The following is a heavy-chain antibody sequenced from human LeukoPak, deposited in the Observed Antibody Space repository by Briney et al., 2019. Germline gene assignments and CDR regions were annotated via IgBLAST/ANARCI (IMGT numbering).Heavy chain of an antibody. J-gene: IGHJ4*02. V-gene: IGHV1-18*01. Sequence: ASVKVSCKTSGYTFSRYDISWVRQAPGQGLEWVGWISAYNGNTNYAQKLQGRVSMTTDTSTRTAYMELRSLTSGDTAVYYCARVKDGYTSDYWGPGTLVSVSS. D-gene: IGHD5-24*01. CDR1: GYTFSRYD. CDR2: ISAYNGNT. CDR3: ARVKDGYTSDY.